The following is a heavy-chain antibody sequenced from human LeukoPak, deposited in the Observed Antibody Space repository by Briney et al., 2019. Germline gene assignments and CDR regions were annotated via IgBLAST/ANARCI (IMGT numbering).Heavy chain of an antibody. J-gene: IGHJ4*02. CDR3: ARDDTYSYGYPIDY. Sequence: GGSLRLSCAASGFTFSSYWMSWVRQAPGKGLEWVANIKQDGSEKYYVDSVKGRFTISRDNAKNSLYLQMNSLRAEDTAVYYCARDDTYSYGYPIDYWGQGTLVTVSS. CDR1: GFTFSSYW. D-gene: IGHD5-18*01. V-gene: IGHV3-7*01. CDR2: IKQDGSEK.